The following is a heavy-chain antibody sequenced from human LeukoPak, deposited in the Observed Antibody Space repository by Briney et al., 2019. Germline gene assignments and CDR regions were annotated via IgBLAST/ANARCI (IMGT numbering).Heavy chain of an antibody. CDR3: VKALVGQTSGY. V-gene: IGHV3-30*18. J-gene: IGHJ4*02. CDR1: GFSFSGYG. CDR2: ISHDASDE. Sequence: GGSLRLSCTASGFSFSGYGMHWVRQAPGKGLEWLAVISHDASDEYYADSVKGRFTISRDNAKNMIYLQTISLRAEDTAVYYCVKALVGQTSGYWGQGTRVTVST. D-gene: IGHD1-26*01.